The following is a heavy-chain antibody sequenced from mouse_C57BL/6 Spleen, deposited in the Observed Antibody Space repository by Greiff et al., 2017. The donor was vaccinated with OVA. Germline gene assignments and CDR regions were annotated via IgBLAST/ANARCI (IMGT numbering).Heavy chain of an antibody. Sequence: QVHVKQPGTELVKPGASVKLSCKASGYTFTSYWMHWVKQRPGQGLEWIGNINPSNGGTNYNEKFKSKATLTVDKSSSTAYMQLSSLTSEDSAVYYCARDYYDYAMDYWGQGTSVTVSS. D-gene: IGHD1-1*01. CDR3: ARDYYDYAMDY. J-gene: IGHJ4*01. CDR1: GYTFTSYW. V-gene: IGHV1-53*01. CDR2: INPSNGGT.